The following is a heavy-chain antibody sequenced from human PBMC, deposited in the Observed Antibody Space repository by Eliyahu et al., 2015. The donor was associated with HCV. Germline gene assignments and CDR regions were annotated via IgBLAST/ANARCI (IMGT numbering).Heavy chain of an antibody. V-gene: IGHV3-15*01. CDR3: VTEWCTIGASCSFKHGYDI. D-gene: IGHD2-8*01. CDR1: GFXFXXAW. J-gene: IGHJ3*02. Sequence: EVQLVESGGGLVKPGESLRLSCAAXGFXFXXAWLTWVRQAPGKGLEWVGRIKTITEGGTTDSAAPVKGRFIFSRDDSRNTLYLQMNSLKTEDTAVYYCVTEWCTIGASCSFKHGYDIWGQGTLVTVSS. CDR2: IKTITEGGTT.